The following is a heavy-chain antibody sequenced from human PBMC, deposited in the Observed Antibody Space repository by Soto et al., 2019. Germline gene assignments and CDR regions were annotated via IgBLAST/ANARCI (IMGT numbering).Heavy chain of an antibody. CDR2: ITTSGGNT. J-gene: IGHJ6*03. CDR1: GFTFSTYA. Sequence: GGSLRLSCAASGFTFSTYAMSWVRQAPGKGLEWVSTITTSGGNTYYADSVQGRFTISRDNSKNTLYLQMNSLRAEDTAVYYCAGRYCTNGVCYTNYYYYIDVWGKGTTCTVSS. D-gene: IGHD2-8*01. CDR3: AGRYCTNGVCYTNYYYYIDV. V-gene: IGHV3-23*01.